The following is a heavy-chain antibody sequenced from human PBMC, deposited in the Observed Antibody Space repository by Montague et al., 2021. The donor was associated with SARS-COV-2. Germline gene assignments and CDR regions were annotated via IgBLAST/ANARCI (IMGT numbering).Heavy chain of an antibody. CDR1: GFSLSTSGMR. CDR2: IDWDDDK. Sequence: VKPTQTLTLTCTFSGFSLSTSGMRASWIRQPPGKALEWLARIDWDDDKFYSTSLETRLTISKDTSKNQVVLTMTNMDPVDTATYYCARSYYDILTSYYTPFDYWGQGTLVTVSS. V-gene: IGHV2-70*04. CDR3: ARSYYDILTSYYTPFDY. J-gene: IGHJ4*02. D-gene: IGHD3-9*01.